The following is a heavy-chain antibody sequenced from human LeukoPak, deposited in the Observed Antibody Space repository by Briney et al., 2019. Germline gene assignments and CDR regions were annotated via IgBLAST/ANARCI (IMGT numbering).Heavy chain of an antibody. V-gene: IGHV3-13*01. CDR1: GFTFIDYD. CDR3: ARGGIQVSGIDEFDY. CDR2: IGIRGDT. Sequence: GGSLRLSCAASGFTFIDYDMHWVRQVIGKGLEWVSAIGIRGDTHYSGSVKGRCTISRENAESSLCLQMNSLRAEDTAVDYCARGGIQVSGIDEFDYWGQGTLVTVSS. D-gene: IGHD6-19*01. J-gene: IGHJ4*02.